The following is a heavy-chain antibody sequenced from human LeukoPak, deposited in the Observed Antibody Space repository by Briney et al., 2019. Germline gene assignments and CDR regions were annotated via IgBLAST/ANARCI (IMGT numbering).Heavy chain of an antibody. Sequence: GGSLRLSCAASGFTVSSNYMSWVRQAPGKGLEWVSVIYSGGSTYYADSVKGRFTISRDNSKNTLYLQMNSLRPEDTAVYYCARDRLYSSSSEDYWGQGALVTVSS. CDR3: ARDRLYSSSSEDY. V-gene: IGHV3-53*01. J-gene: IGHJ4*02. CDR1: GFTVSSNY. D-gene: IGHD6-6*01. CDR2: IYSGGST.